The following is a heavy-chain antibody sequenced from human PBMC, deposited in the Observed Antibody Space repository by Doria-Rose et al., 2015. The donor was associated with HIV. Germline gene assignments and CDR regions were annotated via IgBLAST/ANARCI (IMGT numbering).Heavy chain of an antibody. CDR1: GVSLSSPGMG. Sequence: QVTLKESDPVLVKPTETLTLTCTVSGVSLSSPGMGVSWIRQPPGKALEWLANIVSDDERSYKTSLKSRLTISRGTSKSQVVLTMTDMDPVDTATYYCARIKSSRWYHKYYFDFWGQGTLVIVSA. V-gene: IGHV2-26*01. J-gene: IGHJ4*02. D-gene: IGHD6-13*01. CDR3: ARIKSSRWYHKYYFDF. CDR2: IVSDDER.